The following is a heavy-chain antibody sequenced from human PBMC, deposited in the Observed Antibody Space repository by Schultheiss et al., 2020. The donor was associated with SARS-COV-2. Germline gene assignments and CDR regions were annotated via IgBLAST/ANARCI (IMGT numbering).Heavy chain of an antibody. CDR3: VRLPSRGITTGGTVDY. CDR1: GGSISSSSYY. J-gene: IGHJ4*02. V-gene: IGHV4-39*01. D-gene: IGHD3-10*01. CDR2: INHSGST. Sequence: SETLSLTCTVSGGSISSSSYYWGWIRQPPGKGLEWIGEINHSGSTYYNPSLKSRVTISVDTSKNQFSLRLISMTAADTAVYYCVRLPSRGITTGGTVDYWGQGTLVTVSS.